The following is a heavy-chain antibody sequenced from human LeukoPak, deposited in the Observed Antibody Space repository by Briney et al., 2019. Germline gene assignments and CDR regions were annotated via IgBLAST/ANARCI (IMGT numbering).Heavy chain of an antibody. D-gene: IGHD3-22*01. Sequence: ASETLSLTCTVSGGSISSYYWSWIRQPPGKGLEWIGYIYYSGSTNYNPSLKSRVNISVDTSKNQFSLKLSSVTAADTAVYYCAGVVGYYDSSGYPDYWGQGTLVTVSS. CDR1: GGSISSYY. V-gene: IGHV4-59*01. J-gene: IGHJ4*02. CDR3: AGVVGYYDSSGYPDY. CDR2: IYYSGST.